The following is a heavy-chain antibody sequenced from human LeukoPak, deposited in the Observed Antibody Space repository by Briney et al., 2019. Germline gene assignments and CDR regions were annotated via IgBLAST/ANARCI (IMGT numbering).Heavy chain of an antibody. V-gene: IGHV4-59*08. D-gene: IGHD3-9*01. J-gene: IGHJ4*02. CDR2: INYSGST. CDR1: GGSISSYY. Sequence: NPSETLSLTCIVSGGSISSYYWSWIRQPPGKGLEWIGYINYSGSTKYNASLKSRVTISVDTSKNQFSLKLSSVTAADTAVYYCARREVDILTGYFGGWDYWGQGTLVTVSS. CDR3: ARREVDILTGYFGGWDY.